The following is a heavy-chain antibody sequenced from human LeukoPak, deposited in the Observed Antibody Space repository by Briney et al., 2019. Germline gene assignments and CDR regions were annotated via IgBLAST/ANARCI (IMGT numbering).Heavy chain of an antibody. CDR2: IYSSGST. D-gene: IGHD1-20*01. J-gene: IGHJ4*02. CDR1: GDSISSGDYY. V-gene: IGHV4-61*02. Sequence: SQTLSLTCTVSGDSISSGDYYWTWIRQPAGKVLEWIGRIYSSGSTNYNPSLKSRLTISLDTSKNQFSLKLSSVTAADTAVYYCARGNWNYFDFWGQGTLVPVSS. CDR3: ARGNWNYFDF.